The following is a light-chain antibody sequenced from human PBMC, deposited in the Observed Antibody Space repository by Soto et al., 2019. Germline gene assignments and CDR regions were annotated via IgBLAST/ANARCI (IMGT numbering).Light chain of an antibody. CDR3: QQANSLPLT. CDR2: SAS. J-gene: IGKJ4*01. Sequence: DIQMTQTPSSVSASVGDRVTITCRASQGISTWLAWYQQKPGKAPNLLIYSASSLHSGVPSRFSGSGSGTDFTLTISSLRPEDSATYYCQQANSLPLTFGGGTKVEIK. V-gene: IGKV1-12*01. CDR1: QGISTW.